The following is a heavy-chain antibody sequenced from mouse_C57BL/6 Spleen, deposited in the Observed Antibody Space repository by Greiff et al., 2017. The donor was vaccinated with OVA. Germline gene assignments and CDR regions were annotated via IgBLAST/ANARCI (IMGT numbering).Heavy chain of an antibody. CDR2: ISSGSSTI. J-gene: IGHJ4*01. CDR1: GFTFSDYG. CDR3: ARNYDYDGLYYAMDY. V-gene: IGHV5-17*01. Sequence: EVKVVESGGGLVKPGGSLKLSCAASGFTFSDYGMHWVRQAPEKGLEWVAYISSGSSTIYYADTVKGRFTISRDNAKNTLFLQMTSLRSEDTAMYYCARNYDYDGLYYAMDYWGQGTSVTVSS. D-gene: IGHD2-4*01.